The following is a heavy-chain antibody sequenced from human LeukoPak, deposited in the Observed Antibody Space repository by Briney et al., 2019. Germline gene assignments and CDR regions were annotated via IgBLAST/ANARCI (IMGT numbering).Heavy chain of an antibody. CDR2: ISSSSSYI. Sequence: GGSLRLSCAACGFTFSSYSMNLVRQAPGKGLEWVSSISSSSSYIYYADSVKGRFTISRDNAKNSLYLQMNSLRAEDTAVYYCARDKIPNRVHFVYFDYWGQGTLVTVSS. D-gene: IGHD3-3*02. CDR3: ARDKIPNRVHFVYFDY. J-gene: IGHJ4*02. CDR1: GFTFSSYS. V-gene: IGHV3-21*01.